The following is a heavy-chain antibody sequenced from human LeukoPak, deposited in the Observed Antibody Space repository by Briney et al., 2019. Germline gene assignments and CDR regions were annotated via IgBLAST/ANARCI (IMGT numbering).Heavy chain of an antibody. J-gene: IGHJ4*02. V-gene: IGHV4-34*01. Sequence: PSETLSLTCAVYGGSFSGYYRSWIRQPPGKGLEGSGEINHSGSTNYNPSLKSRVTISVDTSKNQFSLKLSSVTAADTVVYCCARRVKRSYYYDSSGQNHYFDYWGQGTLVTVSS. CDR3: ARRVKRSYYYDSSGQNHYFDY. CDR1: GGSFSGYY. CDR2: INHSGST. D-gene: IGHD3-22*01.